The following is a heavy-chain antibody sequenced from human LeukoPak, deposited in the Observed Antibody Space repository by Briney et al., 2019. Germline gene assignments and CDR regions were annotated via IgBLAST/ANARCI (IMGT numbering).Heavy chain of an antibody. V-gene: IGHV1-2*02. J-gene: IGHJ4*02. CDR3: ARDGGDYADYDY. Sequence: ASVKVSCKASGYTFTGYYLHWVRQAPGQGLEWVGWMNSQTGVTDCAQSFQGRVTMTRDTSINTACLELRSLRSDDTAVYYCARDGGDYADYDYWGQGTLVTVPS. CDR2: MNSQTGVT. CDR1: GYTFTGYY. D-gene: IGHD4-17*01.